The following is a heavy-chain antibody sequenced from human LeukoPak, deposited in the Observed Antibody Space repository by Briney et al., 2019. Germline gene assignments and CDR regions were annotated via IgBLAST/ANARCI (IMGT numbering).Heavy chain of an antibody. D-gene: IGHD2-2*01. CDR3: ARDLVVAAPRTRAY. J-gene: IGHJ4*02. CDR1: GGSISSTNW. Sequence: PSETLSLTCGVPGGSISSTNWHSWVRQPPGQGLEWIGEISLSGLTNYNPSLKSRVTISVDTSKNQFSLKLTSVTAADTAVYYCARDLVVAAPRTRAYWGQGTMVTVSS. V-gene: IGHV4-4*02. CDR2: ISLSGLT.